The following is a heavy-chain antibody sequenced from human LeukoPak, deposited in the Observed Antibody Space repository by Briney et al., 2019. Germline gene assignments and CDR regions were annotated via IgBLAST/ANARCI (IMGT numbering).Heavy chain of an antibody. CDR3: ARARVLRYFDWLSYFDY. Sequence: PSETLSLACTVSGGSIGSSSYYWGWIRQPPGKGLEWIGSIYYSGSTYYNPSLKSRVTISVDTSKNQFSLKLSSVTAADTAVYYCARARVLRYFDWLSYFDYWGQGTLVTVSS. CDR1: GGSIGSSSYY. V-gene: IGHV4-39*07. CDR2: IYYSGST. D-gene: IGHD3-9*01. J-gene: IGHJ4*02.